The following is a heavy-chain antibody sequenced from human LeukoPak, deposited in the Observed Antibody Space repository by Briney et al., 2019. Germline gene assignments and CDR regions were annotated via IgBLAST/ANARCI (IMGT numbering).Heavy chain of an antibody. CDR3: AKFGFWIRGDYDFSS. Sequence: GGSLRLSCAASGFTFSGYAMSWVRQAPGKGLEWVSTISGSADYIHYADSMKGRFTISRDNSKNTVYLQMNNLRGEDTALYYCAKFGFWIRGDYDFSSWGQGTLVTVSS. CDR2: ISGSADYI. D-gene: IGHD4-17*01. J-gene: IGHJ5*02. V-gene: IGHV3-23*01. CDR1: GFTFSGYA.